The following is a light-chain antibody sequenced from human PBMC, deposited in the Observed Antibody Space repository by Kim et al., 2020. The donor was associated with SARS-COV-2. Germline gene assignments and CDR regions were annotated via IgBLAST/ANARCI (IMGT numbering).Light chain of an antibody. CDR3: YTRDTSGNHRL. Sequence: ALGQTVRITCQGDSLRNYDATWYQEKPGQGPVLVIYAKNNRPSGIPDRFSGSASGNTASLTITGAQAEDEADYYCYTRDTSGNHRLFGGGTKLTVL. J-gene: IGLJ2*01. V-gene: IGLV3-19*01. CDR1: SLRNYD. CDR2: AKN.